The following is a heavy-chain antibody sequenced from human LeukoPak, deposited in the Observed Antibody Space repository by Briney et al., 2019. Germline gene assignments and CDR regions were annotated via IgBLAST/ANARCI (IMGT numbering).Heavy chain of an antibody. D-gene: IGHD3-22*01. CDR1: GGSFSGYF. Sequence: SETLSLTCAVYGGSFSGYFWSWIRQPPGKGLEWIGDIYYSGSTNYNPSLKSRVTISVDTSKNQFSLKLSSVTAADTAVYYCARDRPTYYYDSSAYSYYYYYMDVWGKGTTVTISS. CDR2: IYYSGST. CDR3: ARDRPTYYYDSSAYSYYYYYMDV. J-gene: IGHJ6*03. V-gene: IGHV4-59*01.